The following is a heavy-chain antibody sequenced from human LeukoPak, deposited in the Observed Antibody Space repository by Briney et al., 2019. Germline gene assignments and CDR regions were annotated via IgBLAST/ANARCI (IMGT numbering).Heavy chain of an antibody. CDR2: FDPEDGVR. CDR3: ATLDLRSYRIRFDY. J-gene: IGHJ4*02. Sequence: ASVKVSCKVSGHSLNELSMHWVRQVPGQGLEWMGGFDPEDGVRIYAQKFQDRVTLTEDTSADTAYMELSSLRSDDTAVYYCATLDLRSYRIRFDYWGQGVLVTVSS. V-gene: IGHV1-24*01. CDR1: GHSLNELS. D-gene: IGHD1-14*01.